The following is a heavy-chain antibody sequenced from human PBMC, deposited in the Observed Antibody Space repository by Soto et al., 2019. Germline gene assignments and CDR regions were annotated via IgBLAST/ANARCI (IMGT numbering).Heavy chain of an antibody. Sequence: PGESLKISCKGSGYSFTSYWIGWVRQMPGKGLEWMGIIYPGDSDTRYSPSFQGQVTISADKSISTAYLQWSSLKASDTAMYYCARQSRQLYYYYGMDVWGQGTTVTVS. CDR2: IYPGDSDT. CDR1: GYSFTSYW. CDR3: ARQSRQLYYYYGMDV. V-gene: IGHV5-51*01. D-gene: IGHD6-13*01. J-gene: IGHJ6*02.